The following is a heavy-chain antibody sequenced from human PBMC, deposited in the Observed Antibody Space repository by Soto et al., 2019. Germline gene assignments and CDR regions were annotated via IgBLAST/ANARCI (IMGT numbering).Heavy chain of an antibody. CDR3: ARINSSGYRFLDY. D-gene: IGHD6-19*01. J-gene: IGHJ4*02. V-gene: IGHV3-64*01. CDR2: LSSNGGST. CDR1: GFTFSNYP. Sequence: EVQLVESGGGLVQPGGSLRLSCAASGFTFSNYPMHWVRQAPGKGLEYVSALSSNGGSTYYANSVKGRFTISRDNSKNTLYLQMGSLKPEDMAVYYCARINSSGYRFLDYWGQGTLVTVSS.